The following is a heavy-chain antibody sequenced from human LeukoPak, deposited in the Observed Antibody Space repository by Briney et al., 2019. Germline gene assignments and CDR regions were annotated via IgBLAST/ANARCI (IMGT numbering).Heavy chain of an antibody. CDR1: GYTFTGYY. V-gene: IGHV1-2*02. CDR2: INPNSGET. CDR3: ARVLFNSGYDS. Sequence: AASVKVSCKASGYTFTGYYMHWVRQAPGQGLEWVGWINPNSGETKFAPKFQGRVTMTRDTSLSTAFMDLGGLRSDDTAVYYCARVLFNSGYDSWGQGSLVTVSS. J-gene: IGHJ5*01. D-gene: IGHD4-23*01.